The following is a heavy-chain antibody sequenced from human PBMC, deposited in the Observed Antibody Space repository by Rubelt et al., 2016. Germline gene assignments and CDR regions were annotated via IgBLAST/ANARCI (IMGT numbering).Heavy chain of an antibody. CDR3: ARDQGHITMIVVDGGDAFDI. D-gene: IGHD3-22*01. CDR2: IWYDGSNK. V-gene: IGHV3-33*01. CDR1: GFTFSSYG. J-gene: IGHJ3*02. Sequence: QVQLVESGGGVVQPGRSLRLSCAASGFTFSSYGMPWVRQAPGKGLAGVAVIWYDGSNKYYADSVKGRFTISRDNSKNTLYLQMNSLRAEDTAVYYCARDQGHITMIVVDGGDAFDIWGQGTMVTVSS.